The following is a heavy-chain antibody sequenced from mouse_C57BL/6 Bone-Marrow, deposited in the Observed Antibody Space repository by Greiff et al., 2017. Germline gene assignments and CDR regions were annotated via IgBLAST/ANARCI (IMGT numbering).Heavy chain of an antibody. J-gene: IGHJ3*01. D-gene: IGHD2-2*01. V-gene: IGHV2-2*01. CDR3: ARNEGYDGAWFAY. CDR2: IWSGGST. CDR1: GFSLTSYG. Sequence: VMLVESGPGLVQPSQSLSITCTVSGFSLTSYGVHWVRQSPGKGLEWLGVIWSGGSTDYNAAFISRLSISKDNSKSQVFFKMNSLQADDTAIYYCARNEGYDGAWFAYWGQGTLVTVSA.